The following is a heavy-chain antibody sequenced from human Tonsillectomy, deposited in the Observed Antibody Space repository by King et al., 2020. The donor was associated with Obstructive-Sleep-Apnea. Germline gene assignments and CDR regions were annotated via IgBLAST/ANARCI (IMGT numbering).Heavy chain of an antibody. D-gene: IGHD1-1*01. J-gene: IGHJ4*02. V-gene: IGHV3-72*01. Sequence: VQLVESGGGLVQPGGSLRLSCAASGFTFSDHYMDWVRQAPGKGLECVGRTRNKANSYTTEYAASVKGRFTISRDDSKNSLYLQMNSLKTEDTAVYYCARGRLQPDSSDYFDYWGQGTLVTVSS. CDR3: ARGRLQPDSSDYFDY. CDR2: TRNKANSYTT. CDR1: GFTFSDHY.